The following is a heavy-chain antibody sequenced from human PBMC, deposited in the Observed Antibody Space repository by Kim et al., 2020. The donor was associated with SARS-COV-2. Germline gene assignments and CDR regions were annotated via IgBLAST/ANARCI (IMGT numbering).Heavy chain of an antibody. Sequence: GGSLRLSCAASGFTFSDYYMSWIRQAPGKGLEWVSYISSSSSYTNYADSVKGRFTISRDNAKNSPYLQMNSLRAEDTAVYYCARVRVAVDPWGQGTLVTVSS. J-gene: IGHJ5*02. CDR2: ISSSSSYT. D-gene: IGHD6-19*01. CDR3: ARVRVAVDP. CDR1: GFTFSDYY. V-gene: IGHV3-11*05.